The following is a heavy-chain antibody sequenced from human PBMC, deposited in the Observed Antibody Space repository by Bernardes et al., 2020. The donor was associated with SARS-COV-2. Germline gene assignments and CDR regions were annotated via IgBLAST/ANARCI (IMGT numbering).Heavy chain of an antibody. Sequence: GGSLRLSCAASGFTFSSYGMHWVRQAPGKGLEWVAVISYDGSNKYYADSVKGRFTISRDNSKNTLYLQMNSLRAEDTAVYYCAKDITYYDILTGYIKGYYYYYGMDVWGQGTMVTVSS. CDR1: GFTFSSYG. J-gene: IGHJ6*02. V-gene: IGHV3-30*18. CDR2: ISYDGSNK. CDR3: AKDITYYDILTGYIKGYYYYYGMDV. D-gene: IGHD3-9*01.